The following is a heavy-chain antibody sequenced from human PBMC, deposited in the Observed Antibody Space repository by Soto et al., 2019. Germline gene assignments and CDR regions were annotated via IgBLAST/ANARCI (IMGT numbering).Heavy chain of an antibody. CDR2: MYHSGST. D-gene: IGHD3-10*01. CDR3: ARLYMVRGVMDWFDP. J-gene: IGHJ5*02. CDR1: GGSISSGGYS. V-gene: IGHV4-30-2*01. Sequence: PSETLSLTCAVSGGSISSGGYSWSWIRQPPGKGLEWIGYMYHSGSTYYNPSLKSRVTISIDKSKNQFSLKLSSVTAADTAVYYCARLYMVRGVMDWFDPWGQGTLVTVS.